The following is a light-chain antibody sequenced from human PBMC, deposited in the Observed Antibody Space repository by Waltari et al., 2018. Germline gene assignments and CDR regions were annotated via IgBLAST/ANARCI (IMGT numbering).Light chain of an antibody. CDR1: SSDVGGYNY. V-gene: IGLV2-14*03. CDR2: DAS. CDR3: SSYTSSSTNVI. J-gene: IGLJ2*01. Sequence: QSALTQPASVSGSPGQSITISCTGTSSDVGGYNYVSWYQQHPGKAPKLMIYDASNRPSGVSNRFSGSKSGHTASLTISGLQAEDEADYYCSSYTSSSTNVIFGGGTKLTVL.